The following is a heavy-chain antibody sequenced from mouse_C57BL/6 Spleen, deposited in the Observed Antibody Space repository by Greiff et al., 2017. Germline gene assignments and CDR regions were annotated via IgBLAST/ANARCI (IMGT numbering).Heavy chain of an antibody. CDR1: GYTFTDYE. Sequence: VQLQQSGAELVRPGASVTLSCKASGYTFTDYEMHWVKQTPVHGLEWIGAIDPETGGTAYNQKFKGKAILTAGKSSSTAYMELRSLTSEDSAVYYCTRWVDEYDPSGFGYWGQGTTLTVSS. D-gene: IGHD2-4*01. CDR2: IDPETGGT. CDR3: TRWVDEYDPSGFGY. V-gene: IGHV1-15*01. J-gene: IGHJ2*01.